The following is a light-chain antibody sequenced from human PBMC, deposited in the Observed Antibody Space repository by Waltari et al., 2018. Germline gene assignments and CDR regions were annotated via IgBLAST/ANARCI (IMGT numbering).Light chain of an antibody. CDR1: QSVRSDY. Sequence: EVVLTQSPGTLSLSPGDRATLFCTASQSVRSDYLAWYQQIPGQSPRLLISGASKRAADIPDRFTGSGSGTEFTLAISRVEPEDFAGYYCQQYGSSPLTFGGGTRV. CDR3: QQYGSSPLT. V-gene: IGKV3-20*01. J-gene: IGKJ4*01. CDR2: GAS.